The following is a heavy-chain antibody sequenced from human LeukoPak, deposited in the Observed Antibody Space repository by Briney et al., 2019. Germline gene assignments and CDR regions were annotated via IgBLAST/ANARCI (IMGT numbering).Heavy chain of an antibody. D-gene: IGHD3-22*01. J-gene: IGHJ6*02. CDR3: ARDIVTYDSSGYYYSHGMDV. V-gene: IGHV4-39*07. Sequence: PSETLSLTCSVSGDSIRSNNYYWGWIRQPPGKGLEWIGSIYDTGSTFYNPSLKSRVTISLDTSKNQFSLKLSSVTAADTAVYYCARDIVTYDSSGYYYSHGMDVWGQGTTVTVSS. CDR2: IYDTGST. CDR1: GDSIRSNNYY.